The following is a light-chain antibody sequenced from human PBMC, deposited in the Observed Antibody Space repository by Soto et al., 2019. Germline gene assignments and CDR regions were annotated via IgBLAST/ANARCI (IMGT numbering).Light chain of an antibody. J-gene: IGKJ3*01. Sequence: EIVLTQSPGTLSLSPGERATLSCRASQSVTSSYLAWYQQKPGQAPRLLIYGASSRATGIPDRFSGSGSGTDCTLTISRLEPEDFAVYYCQQYGSLPFSFGPGTKVDIK. CDR2: GAS. V-gene: IGKV3-20*01. CDR3: QQYGSLPFS. CDR1: QSVTSSY.